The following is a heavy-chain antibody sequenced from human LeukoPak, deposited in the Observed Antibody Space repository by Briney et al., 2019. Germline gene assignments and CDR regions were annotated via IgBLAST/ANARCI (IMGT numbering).Heavy chain of an antibody. D-gene: IGHD3-16*01. V-gene: IGHV3-48*04. Sequence: GGSLRLSCAASGFTFSSYSMNWVRQAPGKGLEWVSYISSSSSTIYYADSVKGRFTISRDNAKNSLYLQMNSLRAEDTAVYYCASQRTYVFYYYMDVWGKGTTVTVSS. J-gene: IGHJ6*03. CDR1: GFTFSSYS. CDR2: ISSSSSTI. CDR3: ASQRTYVFYYYMDV.